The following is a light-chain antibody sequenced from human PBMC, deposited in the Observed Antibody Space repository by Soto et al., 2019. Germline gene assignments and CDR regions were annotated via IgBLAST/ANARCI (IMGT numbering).Light chain of an antibody. CDR1: QSISSW. J-gene: IGKJ4*01. Sequence: DIPMTQSPSTLSASVGDRVTITCRDSQSISSWLAWYQQKPGKAPTLLIYKTSSLESGVPSRFSGSGSGTEFTLTVNSLQPDDFATYYCQQYDSYPPTFGGGTKVEIK. CDR2: KTS. CDR3: QQYDSYPPT. V-gene: IGKV1-5*03.